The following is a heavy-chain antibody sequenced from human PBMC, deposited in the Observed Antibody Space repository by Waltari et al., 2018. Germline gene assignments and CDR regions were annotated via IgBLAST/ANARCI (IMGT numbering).Heavy chain of an antibody. CDR3: ARDLTEIFYYYGMDV. J-gene: IGHJ6*02. D-gene: IGHD3-3*01. V-gene: IGHV4-39*07. CDR1: GGSISSSSYY. Sequence: QLQLQESGPGLVKPSETLSLTCTVSGGSISSSSYYWGWIRQPPGKGLEWIGSIYYSGSTYYNPSLKSRVTISVDTSKNQFSLKLSSVTAADTAVYYCARDLTEIFYYYGMDVWGQGTTVTVSS. CDR2: IYYSGST.